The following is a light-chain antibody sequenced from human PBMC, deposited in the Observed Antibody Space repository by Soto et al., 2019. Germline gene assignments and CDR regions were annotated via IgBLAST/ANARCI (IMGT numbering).Light chain of an antibody. CDR1: QSVSSN. Sequence: EIVMTQSPATLSVSPGERATLSCRASQSVSSNLAGYQQKPGQAPRLLIYGASTRATGISARFSGSGSGTEFTLTIRSLQSEDFAFYYCQQYNNWPQTFGQGTKVEIK. CDR2: GAS. V-gene: IGKV3-15*01. CDR3: QQYNNWPQT. J-gene: IGKJ1*01.